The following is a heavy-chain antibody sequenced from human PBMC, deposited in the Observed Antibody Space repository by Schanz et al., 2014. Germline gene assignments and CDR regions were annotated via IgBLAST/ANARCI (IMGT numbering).Heavy chain of an antibody. D-gene: IGHD3-10*01. J-gene: IGHJ6*02. CDR1: GYTFVSYS. V-gene: IGHV1-18*04. CDR3: ARHRFGVFYYGLDV. CDR2: ISDYNGKT. Sequence: QVHLVQSGAEVKKPGASVKVSCKASGYTFVSYSMHWVRQAPGLGLEWMGWISDYNGKTNYAQKFQDRVIMSTDRSSSTAYLELRSLTSDDSAIYYCARHRFGVFYYGLDVWGQGTTILVSS.